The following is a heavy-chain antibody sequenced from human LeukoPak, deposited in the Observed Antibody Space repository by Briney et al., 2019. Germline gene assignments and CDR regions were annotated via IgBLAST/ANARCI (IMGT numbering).Heavy chain of an antibody. V-gene: IGHV1-69*05. J-gene: IGHJ4*02. CDR3: ARVPHGMATRGYFDY. D-gene: IGHD5-24*01. CDR2: IIPIFGTA. Sequence: SVKVSCKAPGGTFSSYAISWVRQAPGQGLEWMGGIIPIFGTANYAQKFQGRVTITTDESTSTAYMELSSLRSEDTAVYYCARVPHGMATRGYFDYWGQGTLVTVSS. CDR1: GGTFSSYA.